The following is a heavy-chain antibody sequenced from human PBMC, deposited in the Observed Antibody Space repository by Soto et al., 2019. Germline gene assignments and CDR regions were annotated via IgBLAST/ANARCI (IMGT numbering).Heavy chain of an antibody. CDR1: GFTFSSYS. CDR2: ISSSSSTI. D-gene: IGHD4-17*01. Sequence: EVQLVESGGGLVQPGGSLRLSCAASGFTFSSYSMNWVRQASGKGLEWVSYISSSSSTIYYADSVKGRFTISRDNAKNSLYLQMNSLRAEDTAVYYCARIGRLRCADYWGQGTLVTVSS. J-gene: IGHJ4*02. V-gene: IGHV3-48*01. CDR3: ARIGRLRCADY.